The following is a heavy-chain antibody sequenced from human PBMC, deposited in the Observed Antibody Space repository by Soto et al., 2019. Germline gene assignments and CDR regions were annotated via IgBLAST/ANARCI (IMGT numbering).Heavy chain of an antibody. CDR2: IDYSGST. D-gene: IGHD2-15*01. CDR3: ARRYGGNFDY. Sequence: QVQLQESGPGLVKPSETLSLTCTVSGGSISSYYWSWIRQPPGKGLEWIGYIDYSGSTNYNPSLKSRVTISVNTSKYLCSLKLSSVTAADTAVYYCARRYGGNFDYWGQGTLVTVSS. V-gene: IGHV4-59*08. J-gene: IGHJ4*02. CDR1: GGSISSYY.